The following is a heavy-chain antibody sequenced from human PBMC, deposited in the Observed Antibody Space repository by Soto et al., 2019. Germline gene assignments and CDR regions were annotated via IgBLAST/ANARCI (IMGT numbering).Heavy chain of an antibody. CDR3: AHGQVDIVATNFYFDY. J-gene: IGHJ4*02. D-gene: IGHD5-12*01. CDR1: GFSLSTSGVG. CDR2: IYWDDDK. Sequence: QITLKESGPTLVKPTQTLTLTCTFSGFSLSTSGVGVGWIRQPPGKALEWLALIYWDDDKRYSPSLKSRLTITKDTSKNQVVLTMTSMDPVDTATYYCAHGQVDIVATNFYFDYWGQGTLVTVSS. V-gene: IGHV2-5*02.